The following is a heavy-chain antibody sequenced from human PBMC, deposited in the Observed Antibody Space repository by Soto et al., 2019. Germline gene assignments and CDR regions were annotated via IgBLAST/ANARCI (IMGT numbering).Heavy chain of an antibody. J-gene: IGHJ6*02. CDR3: ARGYDFWSGYSSYYYYGMDV. CDR1: GYSLTSYW. CDR2: IYPGDSDT. D-gene: IGHD3-3*01. Sequence: GECLKSSGKGSGYSLTSYWIGWVRQMPGKGLEWMGIIYPGDSDTRYSPSFQGQVTISADKSISTAYLQWSSLKASDTAMYYCARGYDFWSGYSSYYYYGMDVWGQGTTVTVSS. V-gene: IGHV5-51*03.